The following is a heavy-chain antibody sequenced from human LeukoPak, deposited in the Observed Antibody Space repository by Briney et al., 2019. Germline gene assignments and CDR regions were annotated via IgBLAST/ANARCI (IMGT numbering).Heavy chain of an antibody. Sequence: GGSLRLSCAASGFTFSSYWMHWVRQAPGKGLVWVSRINSDGSSTSYADSVEGRFTISRDNAKNTLYLQMNSLRAEDTAVYYCARGRDYYGSGDNWFDPWGQGTLVTVSS. V-gene: IGHV3-74*01. D-gene: IGHD3-10*01. CDR3: ARGRDYYGSGDNWFDP. CDR2: INSDGSST. CDR1: GFTFSSYW. J-gene: IGHJ5*02.